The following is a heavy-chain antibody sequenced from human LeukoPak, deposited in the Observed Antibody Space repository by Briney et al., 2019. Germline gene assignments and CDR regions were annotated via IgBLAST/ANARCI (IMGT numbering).Heavy chain of an antibody. J-gene: IGHJ6*02. CDR2: ISGRGGST. V-gene: IGHV3-23*01. CDR1: GFTFSSYA. Sequence: GGSLRLSCAASGFTFSSYAMSWVRQAPGKGLEWVSAISGRGGSTYYADSVKGRFTISRDNSKNTLYLQMNSLRAEDTAVYYCAKSLTSSWYNPRQYYYYGMDVWGQGTTVTVSS. CDR3: AKSLTSSWYNPRQYYYYGMDV. D-gene: IGHD6-13*01.